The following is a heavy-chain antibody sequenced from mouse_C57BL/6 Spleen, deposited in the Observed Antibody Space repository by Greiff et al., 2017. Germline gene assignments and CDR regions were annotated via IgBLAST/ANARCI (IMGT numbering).Heavy chain of an antibody. CDR1: GYTFTSYW. D-gene: IGHD2-3*01. J-gene: IGHJ2*01. Sequence: QVQLKQPGAELVKPGASVKVSCKASGYTFTSYWMHWVKQRPGQGLEWIGRIHPSDSDTNYNQKFKGKATLTVDKSSSTAYMQLSSLTSEYSAVYCCATSDGYYVFDYWGQGTTITVSS. CDR2: IHPSDSDT. V-gene: IGHV1-74*01. CDR3: ATSDGYYVFDY.